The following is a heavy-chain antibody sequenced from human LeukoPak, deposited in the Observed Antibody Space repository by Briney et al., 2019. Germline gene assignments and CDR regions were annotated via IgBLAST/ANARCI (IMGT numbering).Heavy chain of an antibody. D-gene: IGHD3-10*01. J-gene: IGHJ4*02. CDR2: VYHSGST. Sequence: SETLSLTCTVSGGSLSSYYWNWIRQPPGKGLEWIGYVYHSGSTNYNPSLKSRITISVDTSKNQFSLKLSSVTAADTAVYYCARVYGSGSYYPYYFDYWGQGTLVTVSS. V-gene: IGHV4-59*08. CDR1: GGSLSSYY. CDR3: ARVYGSGSYYPYYFDY.